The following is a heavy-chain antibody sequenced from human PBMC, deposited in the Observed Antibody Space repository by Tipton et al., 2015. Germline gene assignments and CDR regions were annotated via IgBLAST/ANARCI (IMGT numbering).Heavy chain of an antibody. V-gene: IGHV4-31*03. CDR3: ARTGGYYDSSGFLFDY. CDR1: GGSISSGGYY. D-gene: IGHD3-22*01. Sequence: TLSLTCTVSGGSISSGGYYWSWIRQHPGKGLEWIGYIYYSGSTYYNPSLKSRVTISVDTSKNQFSLKLSSVTAADTAVYYCARTGGYYDSSGFLFDYWGQGTLVTVSS. CDR2: IYYSGST. J-gene: IGHJ4*02.